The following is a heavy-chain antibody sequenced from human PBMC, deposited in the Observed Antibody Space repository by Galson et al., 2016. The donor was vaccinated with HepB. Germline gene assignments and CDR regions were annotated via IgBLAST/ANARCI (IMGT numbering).Heavy chain of an antibody. CDR2: IYYSGST. CDR1: GGSLSRYY. CDR3: ARSPSMIRGVILDS. V-gene: IGHV4-59*01. D-gene: IGHD3-10*01. J-gene: IGHJ4*02. Sequence: ENLSPTCTVSGGSLSRYYWSWIRQPPGKGLEWIGYIYYSGSTNYNPSLKSRVTISIDTSKNQFSLKLSSVTAADTAMYYCARSPSMIRGVILDSWGQGTLVTVSS.